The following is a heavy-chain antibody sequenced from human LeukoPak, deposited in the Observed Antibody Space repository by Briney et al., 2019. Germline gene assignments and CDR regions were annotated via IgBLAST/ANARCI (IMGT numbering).Heavy chain of an antibody. CDR2: IKQDGSEK. Sequence: GGSLRLSCAASGFTFSSYWMSWVRQAPGKGLEWVANIKQDGSEKYYVDSVKGRFTISRDNAKNSLYLQMNSLRAEDTAVYYCARCKSSGWFNYYYYYMDVWGKGTTVTVSS. CDR3: ARCKSSGWFNYYYYYMDV. V-gene: IGHV3-7*01. J-gene: IGHJ6*03. D-gene: IGHD6-19*01. CDR1: GFTFSSYW.